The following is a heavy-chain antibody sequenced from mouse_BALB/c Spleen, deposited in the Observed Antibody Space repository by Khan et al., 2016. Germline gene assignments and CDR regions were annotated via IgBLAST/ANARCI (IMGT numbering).Heavy chain of an antibody. J-gene: IGHJ4*01. Sequence: QVQLQQSGAELMKPGASVKISCKTTGYTFSSYWIEWVKQRPGHGLKCVGEILPGSHSINYNEKFKGKATFTADTSSNTAYLQLSSLTSDDSAVYLCARWGVLYAIDYWGQGTSVTVSS. V-gene: IGHV1-9*01. CDR3: ARWGVLYAIDY. CDR1: GYTFSSYW. CDR2: ILPGSHSI.